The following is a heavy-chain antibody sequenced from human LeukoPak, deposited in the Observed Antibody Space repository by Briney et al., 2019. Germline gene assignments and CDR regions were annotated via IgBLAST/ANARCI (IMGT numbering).Heavy chain of an antibody. D-gene: IGHD3-10*01. Sequence: SQTLSLTCTVSGGSISSGSYYWSWIRQPPGKGLEWIGYIYYSGSTNYNPSLKSRVTISVDTSKNQFSLKLSSVTAADTAVYYCARDNAPDAGKSYYYGSGSYYLDYWGQGTLVTVSS. CDR2: IYYSGST. J-gene: IGHJ4*02. CDR3: ARDNAPDAGKSYYYGSGSYYLDY. CDR1: GGSISSGSYY. V-gene: IGHV4-61*01.